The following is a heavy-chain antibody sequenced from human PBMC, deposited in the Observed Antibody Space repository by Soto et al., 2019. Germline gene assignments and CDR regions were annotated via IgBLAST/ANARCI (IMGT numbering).Heavy chain of an antibody. V-gene: IGHV4-4*02. J-gene: IGHJ6*02. D-gene: IGHD3-10*02. Sequence: SETLSLTCAVSGGSISSSNWWSWVRQPPGKGLECIVEIYHSGSTNYNPSLKSRVTISVDKSKNQVSLKLSSVTAADTAVYYCASVRGGYYYAMDVWGLGTTVTVSS. CDR2: IYHSGST. CDR3: ASVRGGYYYAMDV. CDR1: GGSISSSNW.